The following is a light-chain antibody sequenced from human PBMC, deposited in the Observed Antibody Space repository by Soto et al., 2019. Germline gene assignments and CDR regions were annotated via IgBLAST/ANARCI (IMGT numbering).Light chain of an antibody. V-gene: IGLV2-14*03. J-gene: IGLJ2*01. CDR1: SSDVGAYRF. CDR3: SSYTTGSTVI. Sequence: QSALTQPASVSGSPGQSITISCTGTSSDVGAYRFVSWYQHHPGKAPKLLIYDVSNRPSGVSTRFSGSKSGNTASLTISGLQAEDEAYYYCSSYTTGSTVIFGGGTKVTVL. CDR2: DVS.